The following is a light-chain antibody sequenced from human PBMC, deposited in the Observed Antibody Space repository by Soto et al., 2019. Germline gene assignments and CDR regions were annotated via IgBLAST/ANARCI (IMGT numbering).Light chain of an antibody. CDR3: QQYNNWPPWT. CDR1: QSVSIK. Sequence: EIVMTQSPATQSVSPGERPTPTCRASQSVSIKLAWYQQKPGQAPRLLIYDTSTRATGIPARFSGSGSGTEFTLTISSLQSEDFAVYYCQQYNNWPPWTFGQGTKVDIK. V-gene: IGKV3-15*01. J-gene: IGKJ1*01. CDR2: DTS.